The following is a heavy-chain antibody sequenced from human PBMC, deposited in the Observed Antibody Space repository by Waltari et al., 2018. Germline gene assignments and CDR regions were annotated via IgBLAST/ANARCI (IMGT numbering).Heavy chain of an antibody. D-gene: IGHD3-9*01. V-gene: IGHV1-2*02. CDR3: ARGERYYDILAGLADY. J-gene: IGHJ4*02. CDR1: GYTFTGYY. Sequence: QVQLVQSGAEVKKPGASVKVSCKASGYTFTGYYIHWVRHAPGQGLEWMGWIKPNSGGTNYAQKFQGRVTMTRDTTIITAYMELSRLRADDTAVYYWARGERYYDILAGLADYWGEGTLVTVSS. CDR2: IKPNSGGT.